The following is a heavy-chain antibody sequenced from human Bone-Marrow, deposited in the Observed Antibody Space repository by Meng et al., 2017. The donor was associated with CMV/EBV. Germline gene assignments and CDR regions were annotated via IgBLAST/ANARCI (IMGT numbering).Heavy chain of an antibody. CDR3: ARDAGYCSSTSCLQPFDY. J-gene: IGHJ4*02. V-gene: IGHV4-39*07. D-gene: IGHD2-2*01. Sequence: SETLSLTCTVSGGSVSSGSYYWSWIRQPPGKGLEWIGSIYYSGSTYYNPSLKSRVTISVDTSKNQFSLKLSSVTAADTAVYYCARDAGYCSSTSCLQPFDYWGQGTLVTVSS. CDR2: IYYSGST. CDR1: GGSVSSGSYY.